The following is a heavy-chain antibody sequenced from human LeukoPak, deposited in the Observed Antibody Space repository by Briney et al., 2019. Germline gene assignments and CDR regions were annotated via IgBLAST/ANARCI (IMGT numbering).Heavy chain of an antibody. V-gene: IGHV3-53*01. D-gene: IGHD2-21*02. CDR1: GFTFSSNY. CDR3: ARGVRAGVTAPKD. J-gene: IGHJ4*02. Sequence: GGSLRLSCAASGFTFSSNYMSWVRQAPGKGLEWVSVIDSGGDTYYADSVKGRFTIFRDNFKNTLYPQMNSLRAGDTAVYYCARGVRAGVTAPKDWGQGTLVTVSS. CDR2: IDSGGDT.